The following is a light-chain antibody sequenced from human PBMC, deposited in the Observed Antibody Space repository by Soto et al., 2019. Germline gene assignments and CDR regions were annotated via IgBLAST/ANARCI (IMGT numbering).Light chain of an antibody. CDR2: DAS. CDR3: HKYDSWT. CDR1: QSVSSY. Sequence: EIVLTQSPATRSFSPVERATLSCRASQSVSSYLAWYQQKPGQAPRLLIYDASNRATGIPARFSGSGSGTDFTLTISRLEPEDFAVYYCHKYDSWTFGQGTKVDIK. J-gene: IGKJ1*01. V-gene: IGKV3-11*01.